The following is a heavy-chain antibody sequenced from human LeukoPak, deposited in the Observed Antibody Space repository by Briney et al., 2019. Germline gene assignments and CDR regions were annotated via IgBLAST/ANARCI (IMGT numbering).Heavy chain of an antibody. CDR3: ARLDTSLSPDFDL. V-gene: IGHV4-31*03. J-gene: IGHJ4*02. D-gene: IGHD5-18*01. CDR2: IYHTGSA. Sequence: PSETLSLTCTVSGDSIDRGGYYWSWIRQHPGKGLEWIGYIYHTGSAYYNPSLRSRFIISLDASKDQISLKVRSVTAADTAVYYCARLDTSLSPDFDLWGQGALVTVSS. CDR1: GDSIDRGGYY.